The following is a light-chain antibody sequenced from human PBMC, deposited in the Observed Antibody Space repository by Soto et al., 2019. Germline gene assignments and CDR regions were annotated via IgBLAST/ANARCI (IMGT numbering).Light chain of an antibody. CDR1: SSDVGSYNL. V-gene: IGLV2-23*02. J-gene: IGLJ2*01. CDR2: EVN. Sequence: QSALTQPASVSGSPGQSITISCTGTSSDVGSYNLVSWYQQHPGKAPKLIIYEVNKRPSGVSNRFSGAKSGNTAPLTISGLQAEDEADYYCCSYTGGRTLVFGGGTKVTVL. CDR3: CSYTGGRTLV.